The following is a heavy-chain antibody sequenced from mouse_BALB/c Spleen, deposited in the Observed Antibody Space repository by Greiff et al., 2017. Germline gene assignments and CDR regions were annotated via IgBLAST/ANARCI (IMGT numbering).Heavy chain of an antibody. V-gene: IGHV2-6-7*01. J-gene: IGHJ3*01. CDR3: AREADYYGSSYVGAWFAY. Sequence: QVQLKESGPGLVAPSQSLSITCTVSGFSLTGYGVNWVRQPPGKGLEWLGMIWGDGSTDYNSALKSRLSISKDNSKSQVFLKMNSLQTDDTARYYWAREADYYGSSYVGAWFAYWGQGTLVTVSA. CDR2: IWGDGST. D-gene: IGHD1-1*01. CDR1: GFSLTGYG.